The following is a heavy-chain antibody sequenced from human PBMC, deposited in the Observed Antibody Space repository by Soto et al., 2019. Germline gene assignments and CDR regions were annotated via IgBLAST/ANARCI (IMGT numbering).Heavy chain of an antibody. D-gene: IGHD3-3*01. CDR3: ARDPYYDFWSGYPPTLYYYGMDV. Sequence: GASVKVSCKASGYTFTSYGISWVRQAPGQGLEWMGWISAYNGNTNYAQKLQGRVTMTTDTSTSTAYMELRSLRSDDTAVYYCARDPYYDFWSGYPPTLYYYGMDVWGQGTTVTV. CDR2: ISAYNGNT. CDR1: GYTFTSYG. J-gene: IGHJ6*02. V-gene: IGHV1-18*04.